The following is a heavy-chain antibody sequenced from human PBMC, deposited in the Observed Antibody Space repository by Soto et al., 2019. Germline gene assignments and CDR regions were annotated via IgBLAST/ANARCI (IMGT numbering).Heavy chain of an antibody. J-gene: IGHJ6*02. V-gene: IGHV1-3*01. D-gene: IGHD6-13*01. CDR1: GYTFTSYA. CDR2: INAGNGNT. Sequence: ASVKVSCKASGYTFTSYAMHWVRQAPGQRLEWMGWINAGNGNTKYSQKFQGRVTITRDTSASTAYMELSSLRSEDTAVYYCAREGLSYSSSWYATGGYYYGMDVWGQGTTVTVS. CDR3: AREGLSYSSSWYATGGYYYGMDV.